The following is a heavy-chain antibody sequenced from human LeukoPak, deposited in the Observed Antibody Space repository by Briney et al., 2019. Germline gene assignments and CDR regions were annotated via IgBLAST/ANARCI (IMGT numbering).Heavy chain of an antibody. V-gene: IGHV1-18*01. J-gene: IGHJ6*03. CDR2: ISAYNGNT. D-gene: IGHD5-12*01. Sequence: ASVKVSCKASGYTFTSYGISWVRQAPGQGLEWMGWISAYNGNTNYAQKLQGRVTMTTDTSTSTAYMELRSLRSDDTVVYYCARVATDVSYYYYYMDVWGKGTTVTVSS. CDR1: GYTFTSYG. CDR3: ARVATDVSYYYYYMDV.